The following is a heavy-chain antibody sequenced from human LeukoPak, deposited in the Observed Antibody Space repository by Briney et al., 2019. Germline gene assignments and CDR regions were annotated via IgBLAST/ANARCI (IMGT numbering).Heavy chain of an antibody. V-gene: IGHV3-74*01. J-gene: IGHJ5*02. CDR3: ARETTVTGWFDP. CDR2: INSDGSST. CDR1: GFIFSSNR. Sequence: PDGSLTLSCAASGFIFSSNRMHWVRQPPGKGLVWVSRINSDGSSTSYADSVKGRFTISRDNAKNTLYLQMNSLRAEDTAVYYCARETTVTGWFDPWGQGTLVSASS. D-gene: IGHD4-17*01.